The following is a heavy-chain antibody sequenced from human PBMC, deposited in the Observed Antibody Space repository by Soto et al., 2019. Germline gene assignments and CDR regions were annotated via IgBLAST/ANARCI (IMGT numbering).Heavy chain of an antibody. Sequence: SETLSLTCTVSGGSISNYYCNWIRQPAGKGLEWIGRIDTGGSTNYNPSLKSRVTMSVDTSKQEFSLKLSSVTAADTALYYCARGGQDFWSGPFDYWGWGALVTVSS. J-gene: IGHJ4*02. CDR2: IDTGGST. CDR3: ARGGQDFWSGPFDY. D-gene: IGHD3-3*01. CDR1: GGSISNYY. V-gene: IGHV4-4*07.